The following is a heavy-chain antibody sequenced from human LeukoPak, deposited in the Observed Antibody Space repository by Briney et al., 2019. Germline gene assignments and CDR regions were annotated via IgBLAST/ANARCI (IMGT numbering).Heavy chain of an antibody. CDR3: TTGDTAMPQGDY. CDR2: IRSKTDGGAI. V-gene: IGHV3-15*01. Sequence: GGSLRLSCTTSGFTFNTAWMTWVRQAPGKGLEWIGRIRSKTDGGAIDYAAPVKGRFTISRDDSESTLYLQMDSLKTEDTAVYYCTTGDTAMPQGDYWGQGTLVTVSS. D-gene: IGHD5-18*01. CDR1: GFTFNTAW. J-gene: IGHJ4*02.